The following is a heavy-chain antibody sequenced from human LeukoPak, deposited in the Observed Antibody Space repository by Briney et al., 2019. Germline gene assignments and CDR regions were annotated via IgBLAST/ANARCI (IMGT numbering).Heavy chain of an antibody. D-gene: IGHD5-12*01. Sequence: GGSLRLACAASGFTFSDYYMSWIRQAPGKGLEWVSYISSSSSYTNYADSVKGRFTISRDNAKNSLYLQMNSLRAEDTAVYYCARLGWATAPLDYWGQGTLVTVSS. CDR1: GFTFSDYY. CDR3: ARLGWATAPLDY. V-gene: IGHV3-11*06. J-gene: IGHJ4*02. CDR2: ISSSSSYT.